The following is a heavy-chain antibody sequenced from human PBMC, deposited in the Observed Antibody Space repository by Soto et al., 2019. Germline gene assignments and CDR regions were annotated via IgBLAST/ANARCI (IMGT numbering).Heavy chain of an antibody. CDR2: IDWDNNK. Sequence: SGPTLVNPTQTLTLTCTVSGLSVSTSGMCVSWIRQPPGKALEWLALIDWDNNKYYSTSLKTRLTISKDTSKNQVVLTMTNVDPVDIATYYCARSTGYYYYYGVDVWGQGTTVTVSS. CDR1: GLSVSTSGMC. V-gene: IGHV2-70*13. CDR3: ARSTGYYYYYGVDV. J-gene: IGHJ6*02. D-gene: IGHD1-1*01.